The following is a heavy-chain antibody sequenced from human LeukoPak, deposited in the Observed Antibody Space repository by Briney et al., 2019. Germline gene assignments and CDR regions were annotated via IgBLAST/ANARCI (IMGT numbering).Heavy chain of an antibody. J-gene: IGHJ5*02. CDR2: IYSGGST. V-gene: IGHV3-66*04. CDR3: ARHIGTCNWFDP. CDR1: GFTVSSNY. Sequence: GGSLRLSCAASGFTVSSNYMSWVRQAPGKGLEWVSIIYSGGSTYYADSVKGRFTISRDTSKNTLYLQMNSLRAEDTAVYYCARHIGTCNWFDPWGQGTLVTVSS.